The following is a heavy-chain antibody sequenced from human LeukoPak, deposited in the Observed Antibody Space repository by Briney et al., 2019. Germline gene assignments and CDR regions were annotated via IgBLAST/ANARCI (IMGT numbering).Heavy chain of an antibody. CDR3: ARGPALHSKWVGGRWFDP. D-gene: IGHD6-19*01. CDR1: GYTFTSYG. V-gene: IGHV1-8*02. CDR2: MNPNSAHT. J-gene: IGHJ5*02. Sequence: ASVKVSYKASGYTFTSYGISCVRQAPGQGLEWMGWMNPNSAHTGHAQKFQGRVTMTRDTSMNTAYMELSGLTSEDTAIYYCARGPALHSKWVGGRWFDPWGQGTLLTVSS.